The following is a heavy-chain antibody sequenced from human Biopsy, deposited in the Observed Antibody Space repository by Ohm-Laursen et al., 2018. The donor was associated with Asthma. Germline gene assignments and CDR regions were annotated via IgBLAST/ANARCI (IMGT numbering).Heavy chain of an antibody. CDR1: GYTFNSAG. D-gene: IGHD4-23*01. V-gene: IGHV1-18*01. CDR2: ISVYNGNT. J-gene: IGHJ6*02. CDR3: ARAVDFSHYYGIDV. Sequence: ASVTLSCKTSGYTFNSAGSTWVRQAPGQGRERMGWISVYNGNTKVAQKPQDRVTMITDTSTSTAYMELRSLRSDDTAVYFCARAVDFSHYYGIDVWGQGTTVTVS.